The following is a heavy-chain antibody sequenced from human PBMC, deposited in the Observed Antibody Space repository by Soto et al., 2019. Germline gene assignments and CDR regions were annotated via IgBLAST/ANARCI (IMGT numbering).Heavy chain of an antibody. Sequence: VESLKISCMSSENSLTSHWIGWVRQMPGKGLEYMGIIYTGDSDTRYSPSFQGQVTISADKSIRTAYLQWSSLKASDTAVYYCASGVTWDYFDSWGQGTQVTVSS. CDR1: ENSLTSHW. D-gene: IGHD1-26*01. V-gene: IGHV5-51*01. CDR2: IYTGDSDT. J-gene: IGHJ4*02. CDR3: ASGVTWDYFDS.